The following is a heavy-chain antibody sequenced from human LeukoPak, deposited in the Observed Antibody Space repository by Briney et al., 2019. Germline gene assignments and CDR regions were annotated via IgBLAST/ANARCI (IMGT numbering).Heavy chain of an antibody. D-gene: IGHD6-19*01. V-gene: IGHV4-4*07. Sequence: PSETLCLTRTVSGDSLRISYWSCIRHSAGTGLEWIGRFYTSGNTEYNSYLQSRVNMSVGTSNNQFSLKLSSATSAHTAIFYCARDGAQWPAYQYYIDFWGKGTMVTVSS. J-gene: IGHJ6*03. CDR1: GDSLRISY. CDR2: FYTSGNT. CDR3: ARDGAQWPAYQYYIDF.